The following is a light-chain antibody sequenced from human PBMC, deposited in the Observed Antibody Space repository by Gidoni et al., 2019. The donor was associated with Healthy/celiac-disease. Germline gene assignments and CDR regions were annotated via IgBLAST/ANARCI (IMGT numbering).Light chain of an antibody. J-gene: IGLJ1*01. CDR3: QSADSSGTYV. CDR1: ALPKQY. V-gene: IGLV3-25*03. CDR2: KDS. Sequence: SSDLTQPPSVSVSPGQTARITCSGDALPKQYAYWYQQKPGQAPVLVIYKDSERPSGIPERFSGSSSGTTVTLTISGVQAEDEADYYCQSADSSGTYVFGTGTKVTVL.